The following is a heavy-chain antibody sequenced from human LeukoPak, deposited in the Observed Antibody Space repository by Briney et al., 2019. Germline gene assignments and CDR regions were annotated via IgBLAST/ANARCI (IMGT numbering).Heavy chain of an antibody. CDR3: ARDGTYYDILTGYSDYYYYGMDV. Sequence: GRSLRLSCAASGFTFSSYAMHWVRQAPGQGLEWVAVISYDGSNKYYADSVKGRFTISRDNSKNTLYLQMNSLRAEDTAVYYCARDGTYYDILTGYSDYYYYGMDVWGKGTTVTVSS. CDR2: ISYDGSNK. J-gene: IGHJ6*04. CDR1: GFTFSSYA. D-gene: IGHD3-9*01. V-gene: IGHV3-30*04.